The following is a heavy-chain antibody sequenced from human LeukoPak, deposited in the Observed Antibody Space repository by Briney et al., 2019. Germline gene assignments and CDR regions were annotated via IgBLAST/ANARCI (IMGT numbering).Heavy chain of an antibody. Sequence: PGGSLRLSCAASGFTFGAYTINWVRQAPGKGLEWVANIKEDGSEKYYVDSVKGRFTISRDNAKNSLYLQMSSLRAEDTAVYYCARKPIDYWGQGTLVTVSS. J-gene: IGHJ4*02. D-gene: IGHD1-14*01. CDR3: ARKPIDY. CDR1: GFTFGAYT. V-gene: IGHV3-7*01. CDR2: IKEDGSEK.